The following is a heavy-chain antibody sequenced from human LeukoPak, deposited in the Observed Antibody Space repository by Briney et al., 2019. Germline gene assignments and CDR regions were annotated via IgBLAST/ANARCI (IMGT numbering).Heavy chain of an antibody. CDR3: AKGVYGGSSGGFYFDY. J-gene: IGHJ4*02. CDR2: IRYDETNK. CDR1: GFTFSSYA. D-gene: IGHD1-26*01. V-gene: IGHV3-30*02. Sequence: GGSLRLSCAASGFTFSSYAMHWVRQAPGKGLEWVAFIRYDETNKHYADSVKGRFTISRDNSKNTLYLQMNSLRSEDTAVYYCAKGVYGGSSGGFYFDYWGQGALVTVSS.